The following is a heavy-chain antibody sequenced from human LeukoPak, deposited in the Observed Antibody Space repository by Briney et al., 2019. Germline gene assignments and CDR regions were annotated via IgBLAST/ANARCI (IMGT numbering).Heavy chain of an antibody. J-gene: IGHJ6*02. D-gene: IGHD3-10*01. CDR3: ARDRVETMVRGYYYGMDV. CDR2: ISSSGSTI. V-gene: IGHV3-11*01. Sequence: GGSLRLSCAASGVTFSDYYMSWIRQAPGKGLEWVSYISSSGSTIYYADSVKGRFTISRDNAKNSLYLQMNSLRAEDTAVYYCARDRVETMVRGYYYGMDVWGQGTTVTVSS. CDR1: GVTFSDYY.